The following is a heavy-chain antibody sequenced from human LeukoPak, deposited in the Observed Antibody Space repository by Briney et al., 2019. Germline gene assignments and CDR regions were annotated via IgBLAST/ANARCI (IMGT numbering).Heavy chain of an antibody. CDR2: IFHSGST. Sequence: PSETLSLTCTVSGYSISSVYYWGWIRPPPGKGLEWIANIFHSGSTYYNPSLKSRVTISIDTSKNQFSLKLSSVTAADTAVYYCAREEYGSNYFDYWGQGTLVTVSS. CDR3: AREEYGSNYFDY. CDR1: GYSISSVYY. V-gene: IGHV4-38-2*02. J-gene: IGHJ4*02. D-gene: IGHD2/OR15-2a*01.